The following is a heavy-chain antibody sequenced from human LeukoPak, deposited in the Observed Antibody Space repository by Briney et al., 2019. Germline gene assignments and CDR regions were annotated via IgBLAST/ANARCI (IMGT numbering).Heavy chain of an antibody. CDR1: GGSVSSGSFY. J-gene: IGHJ6*03. CDR3: ARRSSEGYYYYYMDV. D-gene: IGHD3-10*01. Sequence: SETLSLTCSVSGGSVSSGSFYWSWIRQTPGKGLEWIGYIYYSGSTNYNPSLKSRVTISVDTSKNQFSLKLSSVTAADTAVYFCARRSSEGYYYYYMDVWGKGTTVTVSS. V-gene: IGHV4-61*01. CDR2: IYYSGST.